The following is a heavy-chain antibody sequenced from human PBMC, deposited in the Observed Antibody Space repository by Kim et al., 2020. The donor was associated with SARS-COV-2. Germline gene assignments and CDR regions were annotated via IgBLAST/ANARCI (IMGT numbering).Heavy chain of an antibody. J-gene: IGHJ5*02. V-gene: IGHV4-39*02. CDR2: VNYSATT. Sequence: SETLSLTCTISGGSINNSSYYWGWIRQPPGKGLEWIGSVNYSATTYYTPSLKSLVTISVDTSNNLFSLRLSSVIAADTAVYYCAGLRSGVGWSDPWGQGT. CDR3: AGLRSGVGWSDP. CDR1: GGSINNSSYY. D-gene: IGHD5-12*01.